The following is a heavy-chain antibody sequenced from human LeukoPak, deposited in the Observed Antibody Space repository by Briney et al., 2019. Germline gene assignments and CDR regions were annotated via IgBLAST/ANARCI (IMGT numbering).Heavy chain of an antibody. CDR1: GFTFSNYI. J-gene: IGHJ6*02. V-gene: IGHV3-21*01. Sequence: GGSLRLSCAASGFTFSNYIMDWVRQAPGKGLEWVSSIEKTGSYVYHVDSVRGRFTISRDNAKNTLYLQMNSLRAEDTAVYYCAKLASKRASYGMDVWGQGTTVTVSS. CDR3: AKLASKRASYGMDV. D-gene: IGHD4-23*01. CDR2: IEKTGSYV.